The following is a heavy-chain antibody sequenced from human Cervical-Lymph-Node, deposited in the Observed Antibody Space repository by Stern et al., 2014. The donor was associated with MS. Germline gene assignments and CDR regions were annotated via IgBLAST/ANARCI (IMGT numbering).Heavy chain of an antibody. V-gene: IGHV1-24*01. CDR3: ATASRYDALDL. CDR2: YDPEEGNT. J-gene: IGHJ3*01. CDR1: GYSLSDLS. Sequence: QVKLVQSGAEVRKPGASVRVSCKVSGYSLSDLSMHWVRQAPGKGLEWLGGYDPEEGNTVYAQRFQGRVTMTEDTSTDTAYMELNSLRSDDTAVYHCATASRYDALDLWGQGTVVTVSS.